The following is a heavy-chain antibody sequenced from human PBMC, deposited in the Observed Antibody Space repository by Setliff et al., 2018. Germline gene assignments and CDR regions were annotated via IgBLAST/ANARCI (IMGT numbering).Heavy chain of an antibody. V-gene: IGHV2-5*02. D-gene: IGHD3-16*02. CDR2: IYWDDDK. Sequence: SGPTLVNPTQTLTLTCTFSGLLFPTDSVGVGWIRQSPGKALEWLAPIYWDDDKRYRPSLKKRLTISKDASKNQVVLTMSNMDPEDTATYYCARSLPMLSEGVDGFDFWGQGTMVTVSS. CDR3: ARSLPMLSEGVDGFDF. J-gene: IGHJ3*01. CDR1: GLLFPTDSVG.